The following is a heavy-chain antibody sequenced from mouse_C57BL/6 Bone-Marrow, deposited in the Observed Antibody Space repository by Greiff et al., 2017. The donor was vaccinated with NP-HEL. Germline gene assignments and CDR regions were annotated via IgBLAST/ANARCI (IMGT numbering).Heavy chain of an antibody. Sequence: VQLKQSGAELVRPGASVKLSCTASGFNIKDDYMHWVKQRPEQGLEWIGWIDPGNGDTEYASKFQGKATITADTSSNTAYLQLSSLTSEDTAVYYCTTLGLSAMDYWGQGTSVTVSS. CDR3: TTLGLSAMDY. D-gene: IGHD4-1*01. CDR2: IDPGNGDT. CDR1: GFNIKDDY. J-gene: IGHJ4*01. V-gene: IGHV14-4*01.